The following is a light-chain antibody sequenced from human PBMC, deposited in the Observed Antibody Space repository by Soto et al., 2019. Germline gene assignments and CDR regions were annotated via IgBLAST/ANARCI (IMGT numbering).Light chain of an antibody. CDR1: QSVSSN. CDR3: QQYNNWPRT. CDR2: GAS. V-gene: IGKV3-15*01. J-gene: IGKJ1*01. Sequence: DIVLTHSQVTLCVSPWERATLSCLASQSVSSNLAWYQQKPGQAPRLLIYGASTRATGIPARFSGSGSGTEFTLTISSLQSEDFAVYYCQQYNNWPRTFGQGTKVDI.